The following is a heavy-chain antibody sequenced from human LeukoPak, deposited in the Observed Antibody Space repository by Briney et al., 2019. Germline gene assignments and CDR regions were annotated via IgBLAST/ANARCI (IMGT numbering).Heavy chain of an antibody. CDR2: ISWNSGSI. CDR3: VTEVSGSFPT. D-gene: IGHD1-26*01. Sequence: GGSLRLSCAASGFTFDDYAMRWVRQAPGKGLEWVSGISWNSGSIGYADSVKGQFTISRDNAKNSLYLQMNSLRAEDTALYYCVTEVSGSFPTWGQGTLVTVSS. J-gene: IGHJ4*02. V-gene: IGHV3-9*01. CDR1: GFTFDDYA.